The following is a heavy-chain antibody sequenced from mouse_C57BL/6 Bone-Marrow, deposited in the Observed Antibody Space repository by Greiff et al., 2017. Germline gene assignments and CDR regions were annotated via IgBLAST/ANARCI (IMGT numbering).Heavy chain of an antibody. CDR1: GYTFTSYW. V-gene: IGHV1-69*01. CDR2: IDPSDSYT. Sequence: QVQLKQPGAELVMPGASVKLSCKASGYTFTSYWMHWVKQRPGQGLEWIGEIDPSDSYTNYNQKFKGKSTLTVDKSSSTAYMQLSSLTSEDSAVXYCARRGQLAWFAYWGQGTLVTVSA. D-gene: IGHD3-2*01. J-gene: IGHJ3*01. CDR3: ARRGQLAWFAY.